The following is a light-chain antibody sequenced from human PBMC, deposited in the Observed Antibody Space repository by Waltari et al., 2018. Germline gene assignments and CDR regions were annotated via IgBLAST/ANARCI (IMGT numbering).Light chain of an antibody. CDR1: GSEVGNYKR. CDR3: SSYAGASKGV. CDR2: QAS. V-gene: IGLV2-23*01. Sequence: QSALTQPASVSGSPGKSITISCTGTGSEVGNYKRVSWYQQHPGKAPKLMIYQASKRPSRVLDLFSGSTSADMASLTISGRQPEEEAEYFCSSYAGASKGVFGGGTKVTVL. J-gene: IGLJ2*01.